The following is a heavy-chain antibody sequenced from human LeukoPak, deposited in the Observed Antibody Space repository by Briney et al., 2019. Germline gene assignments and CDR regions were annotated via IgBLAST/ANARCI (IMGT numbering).Heavy chain of an antibody. CDR2: ISAYNGNT. CDR3: ARGRYYYDSSGYYWAPGY. J-gene: IGHJ4*02. Sequence: GASVKVSCKASGGTFSSYGISWVRQAPGQGLEWMGWISAYNGNTNYAQKLQGRVTMTTDTSTSTAYMELRSLRSDDTAVYYCARGRYYYDSSGYYWAPGYWGQGTLVTVSS. V-gene: IGHV1-18*01. CDR1: GGTFSSYG. D-gene: IGHD3-22*01.